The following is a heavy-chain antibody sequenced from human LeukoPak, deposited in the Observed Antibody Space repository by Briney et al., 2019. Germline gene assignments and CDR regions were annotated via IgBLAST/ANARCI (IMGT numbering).Heavy chain of an antibody. Sequence: GESLKISCKGSGYRFTSYWIGWVRQMPGKGLEWMGIIYPGDSDTRYSPSFKGQVTISADKSNSTAYLQWSSLKSSDTAIYYCARQGGPYYDAFDIWGQGTMVTVSS. CDR3: ARQGGPYYDAFDI. CDR1: GYRFTSYW. CDR2: IYPGDSDT. J-gene: IGHJ3*02. V-gene: IGHV5-51*01. D-gene: IGHD1-26*01.